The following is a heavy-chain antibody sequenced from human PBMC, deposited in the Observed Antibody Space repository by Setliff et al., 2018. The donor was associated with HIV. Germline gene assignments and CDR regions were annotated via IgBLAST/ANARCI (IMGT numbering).Heavy chain of an antibody. CDR2: INPKSGDT. J-gene: IGHJ4*02. CDR1: GYTFTRYG. Sequence: ASVKVSCKASGYTFTRYGISWVRLAPGRGLEWMGVINPKSGDTNYAQKFQGRVTMTRDTSISTAYMELDRLGSDDTAVYYCVRDPRFSGYAQAFDFWGQGSLVTVSS. CDR3: VRDPRFSGYAQAFDF. V-gene: IGHV1-2*02. D-gene: IGHD5-12*01.